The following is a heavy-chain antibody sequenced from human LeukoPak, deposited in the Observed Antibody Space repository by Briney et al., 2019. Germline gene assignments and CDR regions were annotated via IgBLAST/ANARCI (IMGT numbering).Heavy chain of an antibody. CDR1: GYTFTSYG. Sequence: GASVKVSCKASGYTFTSYGISWVRQATGQGLEWMGWINPNSGNTGYAQKFQGRVTMTRNTSISTAYMELSSLRSEDTAVYYCARVLFLGSSSSPGYWGQGTLVTVSS. D-gene: IGHD6-6*01. J-gene: IGHJ4*02. CDR3: ARVLFLGSSSSPGY. CDR2: INPNSGNT. V-gene: IGHV1-8*02.